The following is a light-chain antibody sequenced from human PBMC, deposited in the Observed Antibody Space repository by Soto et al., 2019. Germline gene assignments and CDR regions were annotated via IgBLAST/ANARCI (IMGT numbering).Light chain of an antibody. Sequence: QSVLTQPPSVSAAPGQKVTISCSGSSSNIGSNDVSWYQQLPGPAPKLRLYDSDKRASGIPDRFSGSKSGTSATLGIAGLQTGDEADYYCGTWCSDLSVGWVFRGGTKLTVL. CDR2: DSD. CDR3: GTWCSDLSVGWV. J-gene: IGLJ3*02. CDR1: SSNIGSND. V-gene: IGLV1-51*01.